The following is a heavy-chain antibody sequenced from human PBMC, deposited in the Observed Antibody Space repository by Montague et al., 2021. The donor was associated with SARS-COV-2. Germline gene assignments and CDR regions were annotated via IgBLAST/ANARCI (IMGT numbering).Heavy chain of an antibody. J-gene: IGHJ4*02. CDR3: ARISAWYSSGWSVFDY. CDR1: GFSLSTSGMC. CDR2: IDWDDDK. V-gene: IGHV2-70*01. D-gene: IGHD6-19*01. Sequence: PALVKPTQTLTLTCTFSGFSLSTSGMCVSWIRQPPGKALEWLALIDWDDDKYYSTSLKTRLTISKDTSKNQVVLTMTNMDPVDTATYYCARISAWYSSGWSVFDYWGQGTLVTVSS.